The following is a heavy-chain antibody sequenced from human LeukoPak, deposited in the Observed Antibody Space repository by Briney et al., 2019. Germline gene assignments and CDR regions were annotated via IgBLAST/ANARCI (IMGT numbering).Heavy chain of an antibody. V-gene: IGHV3-7*01. CDR2: IKQDGSEK. CDR1: GFTFSSYW. D-gene: IGHD6-13*01. Sequence: PGGSLRLSCAASGFTFSSYWMSWVRQAPGKGLEWVANIKQDGSEKYYVDSVKGRFTVSRDNAKNSLYLQMNSLRAEDTAVYYCARFPRIAAAYYFDYWGQGTLVTVPS. CDR3: ARFPRIAAAYYFDY. J-gene: IGHJ4*02.